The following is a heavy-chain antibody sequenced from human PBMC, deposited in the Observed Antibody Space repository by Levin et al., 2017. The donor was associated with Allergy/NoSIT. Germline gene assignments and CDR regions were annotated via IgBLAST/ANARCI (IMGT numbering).Heavy chain of an antibody. CDR2: IFSNDKK. Sequence: SGPTLVKPTETLTLTCTVSGFSLTDPRVGVSWIRQPPGKALEWLAHIFSNDKKSYSASLKTRLTISKDTSKSQVVLTMTNMDPVDTSTYYCARIQNYYDSSAYNDFLPWAFDLWGQGTEVTVSS. J-gene: IGHJ3*01. CDR1: GFSLTDPRVG. CDR3: ARIQNYYDSSAYNDFLPWAFDL. D-gene: IGHD3-22*01. V-gene: IGHV2-26*01.